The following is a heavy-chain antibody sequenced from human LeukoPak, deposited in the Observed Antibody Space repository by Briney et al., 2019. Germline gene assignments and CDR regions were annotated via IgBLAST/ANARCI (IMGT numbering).Heavy chain of an antibody. D-gene: IGHD1-26*01. V-gene: IGHV1-2*02. CDR2: INPNSGGT. CDR3: ARDKWELRAIDY. CDR1: GYTFTGYY. J-gene: IGHJ4*02. Sequence: ASVKVSCKASGYTFTGYYMHWVRQAPGQGLEWMGWINPNSGGTNYAQKFQGRVTMTRDTSISTAYMELRRLRSDDTAVYYCARDKWELRAIDYWGQGTLVTVSS.